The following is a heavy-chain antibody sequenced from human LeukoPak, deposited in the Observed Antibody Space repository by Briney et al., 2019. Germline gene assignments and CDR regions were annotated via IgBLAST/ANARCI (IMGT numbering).Heavy chain of an antibody. CDR1: GFTFSDYY. J-gene: IGHJ3*02. CDR3: ARGGLGYYGSGSYFAFDI. CDR2: ISSSSSYT. V-gene: IGHV3-11*06. Sequence: GRSLRLSCAASGFTFSDYYMSWIRQAPRKGLEWVSYISSSSSYTNYADSVKGRFTISRDNAKNSLYLQMNSLRAEDTAVYYCARGGLGYYGSGSYFAFDIWGQGTMVTVSS. D-gene: IGHD3-10*01.